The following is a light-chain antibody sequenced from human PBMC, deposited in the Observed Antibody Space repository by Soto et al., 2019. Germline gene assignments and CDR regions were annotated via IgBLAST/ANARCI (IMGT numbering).Light chain of an antibody. Sequence: DIQMTQSASSLSASVGDTVTITCRASQGINNYFAWYQQKPGKAPKLLIYDASSLESGVPSRLSVSGSGTEFTISIRSLQPDDFATYYCQQYNSLWTFGQGTKVDIK. CDR1: QGINNY. CDR2: DAS. J-gene: IGKJ1*01. V-gene: IGKV1-16*01. CDR3: QQYNSLWT.